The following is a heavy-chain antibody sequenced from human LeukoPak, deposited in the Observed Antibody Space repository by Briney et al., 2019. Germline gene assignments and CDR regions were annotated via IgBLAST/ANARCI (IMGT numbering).Heavy chain of an antibody. CDR2: IIPIFGTA. CDR1: GGTFSSYA. CDR3: ALVRSSSWLFDY. Sequence: SVKVSCKASGGTFSSYAISWVRQAPGQGLEWLGGIIPIFGTANYAQKFQGRVTITTDESTSTAYMELSSLRSEDTAVYYCALVRSSSWLFDYWGQGTLVTVSS. J-gene: IGHJ4*02. V-gene: IGHV1-69*05. D-gene: IGHD6-13*01.